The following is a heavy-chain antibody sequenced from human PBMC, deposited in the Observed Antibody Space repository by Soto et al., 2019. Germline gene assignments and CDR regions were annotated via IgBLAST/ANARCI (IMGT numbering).Heavy chain of an antibody. D-gene: IGHD3-16*01. Sequence: PSETLSRTCTVSGASMSSHYWTWLRQSPGKGLEWIGYISYSGSTYYNPSHKSRVTISADTSRNQFSLKLSAVISADTAVYYCARADPDASVGYWGQGTLVTVSS. CDR2: ISYSGST. V-gene: IGHV4-59*11. CDR1: GASMSSHY. J-gene: IGHJ4*02. CDR3: ARADPDASVGY.